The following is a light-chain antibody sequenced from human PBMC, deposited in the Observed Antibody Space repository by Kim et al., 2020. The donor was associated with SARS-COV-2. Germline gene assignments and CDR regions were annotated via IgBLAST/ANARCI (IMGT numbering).Light chain of an antibody. CDR3: QQHYDAPLT. J-gene: IGKJ4*01. Sequence: DIVMTQSPDSLAVSLGERATINCKSSQSVLYSSNNKNYLAWYQQKPGQPPKLLIYWASTRESGVPDRFSGSGSGTDFTLTISGLQAEDVAIYYCQQHYDAPLTFGGGTKLEIK. CDR2: WAS. V-gene: IGKV4-1*01. CDR1: QSVLYSSNNKNY.